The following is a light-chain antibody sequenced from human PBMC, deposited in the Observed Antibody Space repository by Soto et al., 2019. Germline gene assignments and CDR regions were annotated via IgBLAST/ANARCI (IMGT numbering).Light chain of an antibody. Sequence: ESVLTQSPATLSLSPGERATLSCRASPSVSNSLAWYQHKPGQAPRLLIYDASNRATGVPPRFSGSGSGTEVTLTISSLEPEDFAVEYCHQRNKWPPVTFGGGTTVEIK. CDR3: HQRNKWPPVT. J-gene: IGKJ4*01. CDR1: PSVSNS. CDR2: DAS. V-gene: IGKV3-11*01.